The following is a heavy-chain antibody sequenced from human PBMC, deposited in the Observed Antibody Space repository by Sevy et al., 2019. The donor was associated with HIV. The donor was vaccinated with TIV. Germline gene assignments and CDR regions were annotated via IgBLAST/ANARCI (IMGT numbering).Heavy chain of an antibody. Sequence: GGSLRLSCAASGFTFSSYVMSWVRQAPGKGLEWVSAISGSGGSTYYADSVKGRFTISRDNSKNTLYLQMNSLRAEDTAVYYCAKGGRGIAAAGIRFDYWGQGTLVTVSS. V-gene: IGHV3-23*01. J-gene: IGHJ4*02. CDR2: ISGSGGST. CDR3: AKGGRGIAAAGIRFDY. CDR1: GFTFSSYV. D-gene: IGHD6-13*01.